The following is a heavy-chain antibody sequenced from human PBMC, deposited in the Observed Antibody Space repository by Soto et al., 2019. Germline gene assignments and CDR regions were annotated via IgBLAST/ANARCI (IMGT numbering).Heavy chain of an antibody. CDR1: GFTFTSYW. Sequence: EVQVVESGGGLVQPGGSLRRSCAASGFTFTSYWMTWVRQAPGRGLEWVANINKDGSEKSYVDPVKGRFNISRDNAKSSLYLQMNSLRADDTAVYYCVREIASRLWGKGTTVIVSS. J-gene: IGHJ6*04. D-gene: IGHD2-21*01. CDR3: VREIASRL. V-gene: IGHV3-7*01. CDR2: INKDGSEK.